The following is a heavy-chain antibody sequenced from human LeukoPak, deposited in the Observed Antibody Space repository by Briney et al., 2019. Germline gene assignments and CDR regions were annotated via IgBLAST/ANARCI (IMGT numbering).Heavy chain of an antibody. CDR3: ATESSTYRNALDV. Sequence: ASVKVSCKVSGYTLTELSIHWMQQAPGKGLEWMGGFDPEDGETIYAQKFQGRVTMAEDTSTDTAYMELSSLRSEDTAVYYCATESSTYRNALDVWGQGTTDTVSS. D-gene: IGHD4-11*01. CDR1: GYTLTELS. J-gene: IGHJ6*02. CDR2: FDPEDGET. V-gene: IGHV1-24*01.